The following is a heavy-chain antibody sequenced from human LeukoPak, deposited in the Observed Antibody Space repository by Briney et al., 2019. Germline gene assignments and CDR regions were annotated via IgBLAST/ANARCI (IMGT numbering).Heavy chain of an antibody. CDR2: ISAYNGNT. D-gene: IGHD4-17*01. V-gene: IGHV1-18*01. CDR1: GYTFTSYG. J-gene: IGHJ2*01. Sequence: GASVKVSCKASGYTFTSYGISWVRQAPGQGLEWMGWISAYNGNTNYAQKLQGRVTMTTDTSTSTAYMELRSLRSDDTAVYYCAILANYGPYWYFDLWGRGTLVTVSS. CDR3: AILANYGPYWYFDL.